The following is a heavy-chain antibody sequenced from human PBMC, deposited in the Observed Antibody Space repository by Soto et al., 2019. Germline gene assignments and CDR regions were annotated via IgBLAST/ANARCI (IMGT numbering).Heavy chain of an antibody. CDR2: INCNSVNT. Sequence: EVQLVESGGRVVRPGGSLRLSCAASGFNFDDYGMSWVRQAPGKGLEWVSGINCNSVNTGYVDSVKGRFTISRDNAKSSLYLQMNSLRAEDTALYYCARGIDAYNFFDSWGQGTLVTVSS. J-gene: IGHJ4*02. CDR1: GFNFDDYG. CDR3: ARGIDAYNFFDS. D-gene: IGHD1-1*01. V-gene: IGHV3-20*04.